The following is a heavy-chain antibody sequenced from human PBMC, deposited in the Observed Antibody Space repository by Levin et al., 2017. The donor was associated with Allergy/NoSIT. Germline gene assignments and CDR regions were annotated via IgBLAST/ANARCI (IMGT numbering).Heavy chain of an antibody. D-gene: IGHD6-13*01. CDR3: ARDLPAAGGIAAAGVPDAFDI. CDR1: GFTFSSYS. Sequence: PGGSLRLSCAASGFTFSSYSMNWVRQAPGKGLEWVSSISSSSSYIYYADSVKGRFTISRDNAKNSLYLQMNSLRAEDTAVYYCARDLPAAGGIAAAGVPDAFDIWGQGTMVTVSS. J-gene: IGHJ3*02. CDR2: ISSSSSYI. V-gene: IGHV3-21*01.